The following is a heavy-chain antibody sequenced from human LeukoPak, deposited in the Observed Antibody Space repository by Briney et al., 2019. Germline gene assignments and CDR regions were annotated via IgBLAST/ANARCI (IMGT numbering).Heavy chain of an antibody. CDR2: ISWNSGSI. J-gene: IGHJ6*02. CDR3: AKSSAYSYGYIHYYYYGMDV. Sequence: PGGSLRLSCAASGFTVSSNYMSWVRQAPGKGLEWVSGISWNSGSIGYADSVKGRFTISRDNAKNSLYLQMNSLRAEDTALYYCAKSSAYSYGYIHYYYYGMDVWGQGTTVTVSS. CDR1: GFTVSSNY. V-gene: IGHV3-9*01. D-gene: IGHD5-18*01.